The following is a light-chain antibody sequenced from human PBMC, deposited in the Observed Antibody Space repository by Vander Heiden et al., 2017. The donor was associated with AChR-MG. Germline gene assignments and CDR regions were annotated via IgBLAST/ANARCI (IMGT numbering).Light chain of an antibody. V-gene: IGLV2-8*01. CDR1: SSDVGAYNY. CDR2: DGS. Sequence: QSALTQPPSASGSPGQSVTISCTGTSSDVGAYNYVYWYQQHPANPPKVMVYDGSKRPAGAPDRFSASKSANTAALTASGLQTEDDADYYYSSDAGSNKGVFGTGTKVTVL. CDR3: SSDAGSNKGV. J-gene: IGLJ1*01.